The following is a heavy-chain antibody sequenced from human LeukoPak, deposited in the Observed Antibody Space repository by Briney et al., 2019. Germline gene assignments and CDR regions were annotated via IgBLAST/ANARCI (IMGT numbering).Heavy chain of an antibody. CDR1: GFTFDDYG. J-gene: IGHJ4*02. Sequence: PGGSLRLSCAASGFTFDDYGMSWVRQAPGEGLEWVSGINWNGGSTGYADSVKGRFTISRDNAKNSLYLQMNSLRAEDTALYYCAREGVTMVRGVINYFDYWGQGTLVTVSS. V-gene: IGHV3-20*04. CDR2: INWNGGST. CDR3: AREGVTMVRGVINYFDY. D-gene: IGHD3-10*01.